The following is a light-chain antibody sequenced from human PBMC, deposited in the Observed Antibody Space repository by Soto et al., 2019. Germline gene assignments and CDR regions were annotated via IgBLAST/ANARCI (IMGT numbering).Light chain of an antibody. Sequence: DIQMTQSPSSLSASIGDRVTITCRASQGFTNYLTWYQQKPGKAPKRLIYGASNLHSGVPSRFSGSGSGTEFTLTISSLQPEDFATYYCLQHNSFPWTFGQGTNVEIK. CDR2: GAS. CDR3: LQHNSFPWT. CDR1: QGFTNY. V-gene: IGKV1-17*01. J-gene: IGKJ1*01.